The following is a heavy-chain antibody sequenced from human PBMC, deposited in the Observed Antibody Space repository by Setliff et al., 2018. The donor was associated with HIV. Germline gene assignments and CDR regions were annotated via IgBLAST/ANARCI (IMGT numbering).Heavy chain of an antibody. V-gene: IGHV1-8*01. D-gene: IGHD2-2*01. J-gene: IGHJ3*01. CDR2: INPNSGNT. CDR1: GYTFTSNYD. Sequence: ASVKVSCKASGYTFTSNYDVSWVRLAAGQGLEWLGWINPNSGNTGYAQKFQGRATVTRDTSIDTAYMELSSLRSDDTAIYYCARFTHDVRVGQDDAFDFWGQGTMVTVSS. CDR3: ARFTHDVRVGQDDAFDF.